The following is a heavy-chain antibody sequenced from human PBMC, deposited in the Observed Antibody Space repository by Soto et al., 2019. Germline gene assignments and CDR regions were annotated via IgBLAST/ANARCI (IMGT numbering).Heavy chain of an antibody. V-gene: IGHV4-38-2*01. CDR1: GYSISSGYY. D-gene: IGHD2-2*01. CDR3: ARAPGAYYFDY. CDR2: IHHSGST. Sequence: SETLSLTCAVSGYSISSGYYWGWIRQPPGKGLEWIGGIHHSGSTYYNPSLKSRVTMSADTSKNQFSLKLTSVTAADTAFYYCARAPGAYYFDYWGQGTLVTVSS. J-gene: IGHJ4*02.